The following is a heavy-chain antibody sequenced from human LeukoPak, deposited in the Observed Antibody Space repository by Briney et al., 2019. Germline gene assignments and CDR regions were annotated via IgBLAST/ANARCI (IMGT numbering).Heavy chain of an antibody. CDR3: ARDSPGYLAYDS. J-gene: IGHJ4*02. CDR1: GFTFSTYW. CDR2: IKEDGSAT. Sequence: GGFLRLSCAASGFTFSTYWMTWVRQAPGKGPEWVANIKEDGSATYYVDSVKGRFTSSRDNAKKSLYLQMNSLRTEDTAVYYCARDSPGYLAYDSWGQGTLVTVSS. V-gene: IGHV3-7*04. D-gene: IGHD1-1*01.